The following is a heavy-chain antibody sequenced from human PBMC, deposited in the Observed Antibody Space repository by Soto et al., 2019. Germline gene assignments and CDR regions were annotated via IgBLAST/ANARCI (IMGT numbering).Heavy chain of an antibody. J-gene: IGHJ4*02. Sequence: QVQLVQSGAEVKKPGASVKVSCKASGYTFTNYDINWVRQATGQGLEWVGWMTPISGDTGYAQNFQGRVTMTRDTTRSTASLELSSLTSEDTAVYYCARNLYNTGSFDHWGQGTLVTVSS. V-gene: IGHV1-8*02. D-gene: IGHD3-10*01. CDR2: MTPISGDT. CDR1: GYTFTNYD. CDR3: ARNLYNTGSFDH.